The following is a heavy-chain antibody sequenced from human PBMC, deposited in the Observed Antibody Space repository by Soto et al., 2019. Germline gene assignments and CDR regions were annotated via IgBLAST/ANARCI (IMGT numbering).Heavy chain of an antibody. V-gene: IGHV3-33*01. CDR3: ARGALEDSVFDY. D-gene: IGHD3-3*01. J-gene: IGHJ4*02. CDR1: GFTFSSYG. CDR2: IWYDGSNK. Sequence: QVQLVESGGGVVQPGRSLRLSCAASGFTFSSYGMHWVRQAPGKGLEWVAVIWYDGSNKYYADSVKGRFTISRDNSKNTLYLQMNSLRAEDTAVYYCARGALEDSVFDYWGQGTLVTVSS.